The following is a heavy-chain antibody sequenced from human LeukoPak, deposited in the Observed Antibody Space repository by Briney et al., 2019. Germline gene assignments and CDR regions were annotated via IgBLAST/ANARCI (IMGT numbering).Heavy chain of an antibody. D-gene: IGHD4-17*01. V-gene: IGHV3-23*01. CDR3: AKDQDYGYTRTFDY. CDR1: GFTFSSYA. Sequence: PGGSLRLSCSASGFTFSSYAMSWVRQAPGKGLEWVSDISGSGGSTYYADSVKGRFTISRDNSKHTLYLQMNSLRAEDTAVYYCAKDQDYGYTRTFDYWGQGTLVTVSS. CDR2: ISGSGGST. J-gene: IGHJ4*02.